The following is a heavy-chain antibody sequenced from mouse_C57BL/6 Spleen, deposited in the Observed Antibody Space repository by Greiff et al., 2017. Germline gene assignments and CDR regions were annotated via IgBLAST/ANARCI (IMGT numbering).Heavy chain of an antibody. D-gene: IGHD2-5*01. J-gene: IGHJ4*01. CDR1: GFTFSDYG. CDR2: ISSGSSTI. V-gene: IGHV5-17*01. CDR3: AVDSNYRDYYAMDY. Sequence: VQLKESGGGLVKPGGSLKLSCAASGFTFSDYGMHWVRQAPEKGLEWVAYISSGSSTIYYADTVKGRFTISRDNAKNTLFLQMTSLRSEDTAMYYCAVDSNYRDYYAMDYWGQGTSVTVSS.